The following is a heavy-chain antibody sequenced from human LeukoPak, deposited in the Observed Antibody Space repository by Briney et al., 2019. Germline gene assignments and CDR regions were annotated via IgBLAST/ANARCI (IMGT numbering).Heavy chain of an antibody. D-gene: IGHD2-2*01. J-gene: IGHJ3*02. CDR2: IIPILGIA. CDR1: GGTFNSYA. V-gene: IGHV1-69*04. Sequence: SVKVSCKASGGTFNSYAISWVRQAPGQGLEWMGRIIPILGIANYAQKFQGRVTITADKSTSTAYMELSSLRSGDTAVYYCARAILGYCSSTSCWPEDIWGQGTMVTVSS. CDR3: ARAILGYCSSTSCWPEDI.